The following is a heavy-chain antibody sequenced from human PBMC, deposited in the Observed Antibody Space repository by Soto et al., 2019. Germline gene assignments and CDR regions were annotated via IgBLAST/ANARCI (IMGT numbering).Heavy chain of an antibody. CDR1: GYTFTGYY. J-gene: IGHJ4*02. CDR2: INPNSGGT. V-gene: IGHV1-2*04. CDR3: ARDPITGTTGYPLYYFDY. D-gene: IGHD1-7*01. Sequence: ASVKVSCKASGYTFTGYYMHWVRQAPGQGLEWMGWINPNSGGTNYAQKFQGWVTMTRDTSISTAYMGLSRLRSDDTAVYYCARDPITGTTGYPLYYFDYWGQGTLVTVSS.